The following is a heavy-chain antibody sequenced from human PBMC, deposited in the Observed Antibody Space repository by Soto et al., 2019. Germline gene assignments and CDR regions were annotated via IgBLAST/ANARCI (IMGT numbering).Heavy chain of an antibody. CDR1: GFPFISYA. CDR2: ISGSGGST. V-gene: IGHV3-23*01. D-gene: IGHD1-1*01. J-gene: IGHJ4*02. Sequence: WGSLRLSCAASGFPFISYAMSWVRQAPGKGLEWVSAISGSGGSTYYADSVKGRFTISRDNSKNTLYLQMNSLRAEDTAVYYCAKDRNWNFDYWGQGTLVTVSS. CDR3: AKDRNWNFDY.